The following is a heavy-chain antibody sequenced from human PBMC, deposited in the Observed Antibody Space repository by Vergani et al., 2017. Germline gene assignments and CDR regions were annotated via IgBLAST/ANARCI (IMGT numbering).Heavy chain of an antibody. CDR2: ISWDGGST. J-gene: IGHJ4*02. V-gene: IGHV3-43*01. Sequence: EVQLLESGGGLVQPGGSLRLSCAASGFTFDDYTMHWVRQAPGKGLEWVSLISWDGGSTYYADSVKGRFTISRDNSKNSLYLQMNSLRTDDTALYYCAKDRDRIELDYWGQGTLVTVSS. CDR3: AKDRDRIELDY. CDR1: GFTFDDYT. D-gene: IGHD3-16*02.